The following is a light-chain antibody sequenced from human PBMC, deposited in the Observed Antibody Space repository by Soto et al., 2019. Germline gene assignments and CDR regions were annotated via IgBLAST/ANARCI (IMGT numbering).Light chain of an antibody. CDR1: RSLSSN. CDR2: GAS. J-gene: IGKJ5*01. Sequence: KQSPATLAVSPCERAAVSVTASRSLSSNLAWYQQKPGQAPRLLIYGASSRATGIPDRFSGSGSGTDFTLTISSLEPEDFAVYYCQQRSNWPPITFGQGTRLEIK. CDR3: QQRSNWPPIT. V-gene: IGKV3-11*01.